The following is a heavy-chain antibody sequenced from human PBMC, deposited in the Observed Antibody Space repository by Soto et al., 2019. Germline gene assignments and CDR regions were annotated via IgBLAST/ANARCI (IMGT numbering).Heavy chain of an antibody. CDR1: GGSISSGGYY. J-gene: IGHJ3*02. CDR2: IYYSGST. V-gene: IGHV4-31*03. CDR3: ARVETDIVVVPAALGGFDI. Sequence: PSETLSLTCTVSGGSISSGGYYWSWIRQHPGKGLEWIGYIYYSGSTYYNPSLKSRVTISVDTSKNQFSLKLSSVTAADTAVYYCARVETDIVVVPAALGGFDIWGQGTMVTVS. D-gene: IGHD2-2*01.